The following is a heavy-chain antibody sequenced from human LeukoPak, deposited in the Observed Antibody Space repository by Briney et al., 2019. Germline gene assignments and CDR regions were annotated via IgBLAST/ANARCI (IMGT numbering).Heavy chain of an antibody. J-gene: IGHJ4*02. CDR2: ISSSGSTI. D-gene: IGHD7-27*01. V-gene: IGHV3-48*03. Sequence: GESLRLSCSASGFTFSSYEMNWVRQAPGKGLEWVSYISSSGSTIYYADSVKGRFTICRDNAKNSLYLQMNSLRAEDTAIYYCTGPWNTPLGPSISWGQGTLVTVSS. CDR1: GFTFSSYE. CDR3: TGPWNTPLGPSIS.